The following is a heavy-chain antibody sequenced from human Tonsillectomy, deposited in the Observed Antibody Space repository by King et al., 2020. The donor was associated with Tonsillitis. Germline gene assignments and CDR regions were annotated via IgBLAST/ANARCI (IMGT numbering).Heavy chain of an antibody. V-gene: IGHV3-33*08. J-gene: IGHJ6*03. CDR3: VRDGVSYYYMDV. CDR1: GFTFSSYG. CDR2: IWYNGSNK. Sequence: VQLVESGGGVVQPGRSLRLSCAASGFTFSSYGMHWVRQAPGKGLEWVAVIWYNGSNKYYVDSVKGRFTISRDNSKNTLYLQMNSLRAEDTAVYYCVRDGVSYYYMDVWGKGTTVTVSS. D-gene: IGHD3-16*01.